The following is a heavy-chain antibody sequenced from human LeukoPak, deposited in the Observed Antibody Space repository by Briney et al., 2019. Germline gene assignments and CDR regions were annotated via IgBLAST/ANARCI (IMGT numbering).Heavy chain of an antibody. CDR3: AKRAAAGAGPYFFDS. V-gene: IGHV3-23*01. Sequence: GGSLRLSCAASGFTFSSYGMSWVRQAPGRGLEWVSGILPSGGNTYYADSVKGRLTISRDNSNETLYLHMDSLRADDTAVYYCAKRAAAGAGPYFFDSWGQGTLVTVSS. CDR2: ILPSGGNT. D-gene: IGHD6-13*01. J-gene: IGHJ4*02. CDR1: GFTFSSYG.